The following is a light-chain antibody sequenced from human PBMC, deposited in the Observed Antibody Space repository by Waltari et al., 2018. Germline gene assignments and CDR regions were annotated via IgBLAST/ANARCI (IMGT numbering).Light chain of an antibody. CDR3: CSYAGSYTFVV. V-gene: IGLV2-11*01. CDR2: DVS. Sequence: QSALTQTRSVSGSPGQSVTLSCTGTSSDVGGYHYVSWYQQHPGKAPKLMIYDVSQRPSGVPDRFSGSKSGNTASLTISGLQAEDEADYYCCSYAGSYTFVVFGGGTKLTVL. J-gene: IGLJ2*01. CDR1: SSDVGGYHY.